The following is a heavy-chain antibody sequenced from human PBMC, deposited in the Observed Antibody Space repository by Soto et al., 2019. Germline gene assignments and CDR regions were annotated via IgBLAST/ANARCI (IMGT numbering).Heavy chain of an antibody. CDR3: ATGQLAGTKNPGPFAH. CDR1: GFTFRSYG. D-gene: IGHD1-1*01. J-gene: IGHJ4*02. Sequence: QVQLIESGEGVVQPGGSLRLSCAASGFTFRSYGMHWVRQAPGKGPEWVAVISYNGNNRDYADSVKGRFTISRDNSKNIVNLEMSGLRVEDSAIYYCATGQLAGTKNPGPFAHWVQGSWVIVSS. V-gene: IGHV3-30*03. CDR2: ISYNGNNR.